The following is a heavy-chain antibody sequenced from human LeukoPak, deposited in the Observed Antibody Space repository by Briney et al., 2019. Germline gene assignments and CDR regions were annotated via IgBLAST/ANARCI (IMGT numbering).Heavy chain of an antibody. CDR1: GGSFSGYY. CDR3: ARAAYSSDSFDY. CDR2: INHSGST. J-gene: IGHJ4*02. V-gene: IGHV4-34*01. Sequence: PSETLSLTCAVYGGSFSGYYWSWIRQPPGKGLEWIGEINHSGSTNYNPSLKSRVTISVDTSKNQFPLKLSSVTAADTAVYYCARAAYSSDSFDYWGQGTLVTVSS. D-gene: IGHD6-19*01.